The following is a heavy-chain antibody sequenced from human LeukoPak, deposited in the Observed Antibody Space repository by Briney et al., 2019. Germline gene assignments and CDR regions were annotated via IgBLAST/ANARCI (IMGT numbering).Heavy chain of an antibody. J-gene: IGHJ6*02. CDR2: MNPKSGNT. Sequence: ASVKVSCKTSGYTFTNYDINWVRQATGQGLEWMGWMNPKSGNTGSAQRFQGRVTITADESTSTAYMELSSLRSEDTAVYYCARAVLRYYYYYYGMDVWGQGTTVTVSS. V-gene: IGHV1-8*01. D-gene: IGHD5-24*01. CDR3: ARAVLRYYYYYYGMDV. CDR1: GYTFTNYD.